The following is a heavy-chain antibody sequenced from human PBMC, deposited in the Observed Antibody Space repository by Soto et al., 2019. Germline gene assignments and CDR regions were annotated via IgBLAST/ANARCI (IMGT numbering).Heavy chain of an antibody. V-gene: IGHV1-8*01. CDR3: ARLSGTMIVVYGMDV. CDR2: INPNSGNT. CDR1: GYTFTRYG. Sequence: GASVKVSCKASGYTFTRYGINWVRQATGQGLEWMGWINPNSGNTGYAQKFQGRVTMTRNTSISTAYMELSSLRSEDTAVYYCARLSGTMIVVYGMDVWGQGTTVTVSS. D-gene: IGHD3-22*01. J-gene: IGHJ6*02.